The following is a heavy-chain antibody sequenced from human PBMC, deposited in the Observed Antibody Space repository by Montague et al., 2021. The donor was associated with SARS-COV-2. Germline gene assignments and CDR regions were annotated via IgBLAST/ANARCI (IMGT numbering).Heavy chain of an antibody. Sequence: SLRLSCAASGFTFRSHWMHWVRQVPEKGLVWVSRIDNDGSRTNYVDSVKGRFTISRDNAKNTLDLQMHSLRVEDTAVYFCARGVGITIFGDLSLEGDYYYSMDVWGQGTAVTVSS. J-gene: IGHJ6*02. CDR3: ARGVGITIFGDLSLEGDYYYSMDV. D-gene: IGHD3-3*01. CDR1: GFTFRSHW. CDR2: IDNDGSRT. V-gene: IGHV3-74*01.